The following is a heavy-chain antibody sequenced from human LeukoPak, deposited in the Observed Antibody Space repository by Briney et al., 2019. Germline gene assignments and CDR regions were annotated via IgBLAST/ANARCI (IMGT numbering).Heavy chain of an antibody. CDR2: ISGSGGTT. Sequence: QPGGSLRLSCAASGFTFSSYAMSWVRQVPGKGLEWVSTISGSGGTTYYADSVKGRFTISRDNSKNTLYLQFNTLRAEDTAVYYCAKRGPSTTGLREIDYWGQGTLVTVSS. J-gene: IGHJ4*02. CDR1: GFTFSSYA. V-gene: IGHV3-23*01. D-gene: IGHD1-1*01. CDR3: AKRGPSTTGLREIDY.